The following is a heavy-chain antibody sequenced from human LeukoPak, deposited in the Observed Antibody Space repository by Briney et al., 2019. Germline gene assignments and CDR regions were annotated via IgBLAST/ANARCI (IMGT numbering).Heavy chain of an antibody. V-gene: IGHV4-61*02. CDR2: IYTSGTT. J-gene: IGHJ4*02. Sequence: SETLSLTCNVSGGSISSGSYYWSWIRQPAGKGLEWIGRIYTSGTTNYNPSLKSRVTISVDTSKNQFSLKLKSVTAADTAVYYCARAMRFLEWLPTHEFDYWGQGTLVTVSS. CDR3: ARAMRFLEWLPTHEFDY. CDR1: GGSISSGSYY. D-gene: IGHD3-3*01.